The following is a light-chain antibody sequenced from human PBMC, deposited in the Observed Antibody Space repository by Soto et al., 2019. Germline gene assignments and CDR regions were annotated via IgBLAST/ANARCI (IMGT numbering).Light chain of an antibody. V-gene: IGLV2-14*01. CDR1: TSDVGTYKS. J-gene: IGLJ1*01. Sequence: QSALTQPVSVSGSPGQSITISCAGTTSDVGTYKSVSWYQHHPGKAPQLLIFEDSYRPSGVSNRFSGSKSGNTASLTISGLQTEDEAHYYCHSYTSTFTQVFGTGTKVTVL. CDR3: HSYTSTFTQV. CDR2: EDS.